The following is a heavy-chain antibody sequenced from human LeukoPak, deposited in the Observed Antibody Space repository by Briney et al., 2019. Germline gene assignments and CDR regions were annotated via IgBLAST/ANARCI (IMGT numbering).Heavy chain of an antibody. CDR2: IYYSGST. CDR1: GGSISSYY. V-gene: IGHV4-59*01. D-gene: IGHD6-19*01. Sequence: KASETLSLTCTVSGGSISSYYWSWIRQPPGKGLEWIGYIYYSGSTNYNPSLKSRVTISVDTSKNQFSLKLSSATAADTAVYYCAGSGIAVAGTGPIDYWGQGTLVTVSS. J-gene: IGHJ4*02. CDR3: AGSGIAVAGTGPIDY.